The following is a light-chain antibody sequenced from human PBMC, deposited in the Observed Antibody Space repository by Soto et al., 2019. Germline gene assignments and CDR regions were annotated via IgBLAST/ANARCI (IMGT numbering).Light chain of an antibody. J-gene: IGLJ1*01. V-gene: IGLV1-47*01. Sequence: QSVLTQAPSASGTPGQRVTISCSGSSSNIGSNYVYWYQHLPGTAPKLLIYRNNQRPSGVPDRFSGSKSGTSASLAISGLRSEDEADYYCAAWDDSLSIYYVFGTGTKLTVL. CDR1: SSNIGSNY. CDR2: RNN. CDR3: AAWDDSLSIYYV.